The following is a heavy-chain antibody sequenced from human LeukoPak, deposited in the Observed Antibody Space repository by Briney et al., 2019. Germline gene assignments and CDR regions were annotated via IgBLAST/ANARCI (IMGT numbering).Heavy chain of an antibody. CDR2: ISGSGGST. CDR3: AKGYSSSSRFDY. D-gene: IGHD6-6*01. Sequence: PGGSLRLSCAASGFTFSSYAMSWVRQAPGKGLEWVSAISGSGGSTYYADSVKGRFTISSDNSKNTLYLQMNSLRAEDTAVYYCAKGYSSSSRFDYWGQGTLVTVSS. J-gene: IGHJ4*02. CDR1: GFTFSSYA. V-gene: IGHV3-23*01.